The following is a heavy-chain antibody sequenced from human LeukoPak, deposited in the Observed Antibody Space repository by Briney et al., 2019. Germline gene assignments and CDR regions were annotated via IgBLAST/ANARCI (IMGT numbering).Heavy chain of an antibody. V-gene: IGHV4-61*03. CDR1: GDSVSSDSYY. CDR3: ARDSRGYYDSSGCFDY. CDR2: IYYSGTT. Sequence: SETLSLTCTVSGDSVSSDSYYWSWIRQPPGKGLEWIAYIYYSGTTKYNPSLKSRVTIAVDTSKNHFSLKLSSVTAADTAVYYCARDSRGYYDSSGCFDYWGQGTLVTVSS. D-gene: IGHD3-22*01. J-gene: IGHJ4*02.